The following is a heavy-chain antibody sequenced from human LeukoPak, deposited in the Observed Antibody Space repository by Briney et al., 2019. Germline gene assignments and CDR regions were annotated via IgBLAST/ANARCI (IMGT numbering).Heavy chain of an antibody. CDR1: GFTFSSYA. CDR2: ISGSGGST. V-gene: IGHV3-23*01. J-gene: IGHJ4*02. Sequence: GGSLRLSCAASGFTFSSYAMSWIRQAPGKGLEWVSAISGSGGSTYYADSVKGRFTISRDNSKNTLYLQMNSLRAEDTAVYYCAKGDYMITFGGVIEQYYFDYWGQGTLVTVSS. CDR3: AKGDYMITFGGVIEQYYFDY. D-gene: IGHD3-16*02.